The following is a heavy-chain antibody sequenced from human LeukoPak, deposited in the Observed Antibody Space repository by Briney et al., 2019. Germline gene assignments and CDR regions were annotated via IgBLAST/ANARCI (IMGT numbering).Heavy chain of an antibody. CDR1: GYSFTSYW. V-gene: IGHV5-51*01. J-gene: IGHJ4*02. Sequence: GESLKISCKGSGYSFTSYWIGWVRQMPGKGLEWMGIIYPGDSDTRYSPSFQGQVTISADKSISTAYLQWSSLKASDTAMYCCARLPRVMITFGGGAFIDYWGQGTLVTVSS. D-gene: IGHD3-16*01. CDR3: ARLPRVMITFGGGAFIDY. CDR2: IYPGDSDT.